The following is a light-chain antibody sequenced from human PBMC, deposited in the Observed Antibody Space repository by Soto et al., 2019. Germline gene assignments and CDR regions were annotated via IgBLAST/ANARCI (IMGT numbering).Light chain of an antibody. Sequence: QSVLTQPASVSGSPGQSITSSCTGTSSDIGAYNFVSWYQQHPGKAPKLMLYDVNIRPSGVSNRFSGSKSGNTASLTISGLQAEDEADYYCTSWTTSTTIRFGGGTKVTVL. J-gene: IGLJ2*01. V-gene: IGLV2-14*03. CDR2: DVN. CDR1: SSDIGAYNF. CDR3: TSWTTSTTIR.